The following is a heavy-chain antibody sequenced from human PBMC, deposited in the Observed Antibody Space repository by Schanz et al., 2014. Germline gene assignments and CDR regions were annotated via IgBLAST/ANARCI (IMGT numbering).Heavy chain of an antibody. CDR2: INPSVGNT. CDR1: GYTFTSYY. Sequence: QVQLVQSGAEVKKPGASVKVSCEASGYTFTSYYIHWFRQAPGQGLEWMGLINPSVGNTNYAQKFRCRVTMTRDTSTSTVYMELSSLRSEDAAVYFCARGPSTGAFDIWGQGTMVTVSS. CDR3: ARGPSTGAFDI. V-gene: IGHV1-46*03. J-gene: IGHJ3*02.